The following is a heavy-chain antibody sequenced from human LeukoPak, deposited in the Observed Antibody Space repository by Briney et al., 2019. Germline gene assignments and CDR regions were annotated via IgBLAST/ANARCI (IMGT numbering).Heavy chain of an antibody. V-gene: IGHV3-66*01. Sequence: GGSLRLSCAASGFTVSSNYMSWVRQAPGKGLEWVPAIYTGGSTYYAGSVKGRFTISRDNSKNTLHLQMNSLRAEDTAVYYCYGSGSYWYFDYWGQGTLVTVSS. CDR2: IYTGGST. D-gene: IGHD3-10*01. J-gene: IGHJ4*02. CDR1: GFTVSSNY. CDR3: YGSGSYWYFDY.